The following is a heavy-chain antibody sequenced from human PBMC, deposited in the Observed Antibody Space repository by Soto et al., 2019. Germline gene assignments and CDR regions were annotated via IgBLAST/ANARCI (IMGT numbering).Heavy chain of an antibody. D-gene: IGHD3-3*01. Sequence: SPTLSLTCAISGDSVSSNIAAWNWIRQSPSRGLEWLGRTYYRSKWFNEYALSVKSRISINADTSKNQFSLQLSSVTLEDTAVYYCVRDGDGSGRTDFQYWGQGTLVTVSS. CDR1: GDSVSSNIAA. J-gene: IGHJ4*02. CDR3: VRDGDGSGRTDFQY. CDR2: TYYRSKWFN. V-gene: IGHV6-1*01.